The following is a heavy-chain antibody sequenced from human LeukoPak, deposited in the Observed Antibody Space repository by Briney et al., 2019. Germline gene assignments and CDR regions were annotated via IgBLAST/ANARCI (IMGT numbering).Heavy chain of an antibody. Sequence: PSETLSLTCAVYGGSFSGYYWSWIRQPPGKGLEWIGEIKHSGSTNYNPSLKSRVTISVDTSKNQFSLKLSSVTAADTAVYYCAREQYDYVWGSYRSHWYFDLWGRGTLVTVSS. V-gene: IGHV4-34*01. CDR1: GGSFSGYY. CDR2: IKHSGST. J-gene: IGHJ2*01. D-gene: IGHD3-16*02. CDR3: AREQYDYVWGSYRSHWYFDL.